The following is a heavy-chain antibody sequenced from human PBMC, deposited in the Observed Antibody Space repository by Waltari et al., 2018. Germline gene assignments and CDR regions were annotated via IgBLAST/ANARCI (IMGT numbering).Heavy chain of an antibody. V-gene: IGHV4-59*01. D-gene: IGHD6-19*01. J-gene: IGHJ6*03. CDR3: ARVLIRHIAVAGTVYYYYYMDV. CDR2: IYYSGST. Sequence: QVQLQESGPGLVKPSETLSLTCTVSGGSISSYYWSWIRQPPGKGLEWIGYIYYSGSTNYNPSLKSRVTISVDTSKNQFSLKLSSVTAADTAVYYCARVLIRHIAVAGTVYYYYYMDVWGKGTTVTVSS. CDR1: GGSISSYY.